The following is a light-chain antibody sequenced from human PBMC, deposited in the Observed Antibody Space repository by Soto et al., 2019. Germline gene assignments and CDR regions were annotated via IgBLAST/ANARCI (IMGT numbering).Light chain of an antibody. J-gene: IGKJ1*01. CDR1: QSVSSSY. Sequence: EIVLTQSPGTLPLSPGERATLSCRASQSVSSSYLAWYQQKPGQAPRLLIYGASSRATGIPGRFSGSGCGTDFTLTISRLEPDDFAVYYCQQYGSSPPWTFGQGTKVEIK. V-gene: IGKV3-20*01. CDR2: GAS. CDR3: QQYGSSPPWT.